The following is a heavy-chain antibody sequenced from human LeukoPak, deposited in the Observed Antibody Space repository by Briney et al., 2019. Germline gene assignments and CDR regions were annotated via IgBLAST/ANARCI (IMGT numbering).Heavy chain of an antibody. V-gene: IGHV4-30-2*01. D-gene: IGHD6-19*01. J-gene: IGHJ4*02. CDR1: GGSISSGGYY. Sequence: SQTLSLTCTVSGGSISSGGYYWSWIRQPPGKGLEWIGYIYHSGSTYYNPSLKSRVTISVDRSKNQFSLKLSSVTAADTAVYYCARESSQGSGWPDFDYWGQGTLVTVSS. CDR3: ARESSQGSGWPDFDY. CDR2: IYHSGST.